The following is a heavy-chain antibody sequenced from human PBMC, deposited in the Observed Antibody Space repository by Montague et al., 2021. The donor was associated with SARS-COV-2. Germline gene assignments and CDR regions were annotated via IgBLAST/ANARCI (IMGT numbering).Heavy chain of an antibody. V-gene: IGHV4-39*07. D-gene: IGHD6-13*01. J-gene: IGHJ6*02. CDR2: IYYSGST. Sequence: SETLSLTCTVSGGSISSSSYYWGWIRQPPGKGLEWIGSIYYSGSTYYNPSLKSRVTISVDTSKNQFSLKLSSATAADTAVYYCARVGRQQLVRLSSMDVWGQGTTVTVSS. CDR1: GGSISSSSYY. CDR3: ARVGRQQLVRLSSMDV.